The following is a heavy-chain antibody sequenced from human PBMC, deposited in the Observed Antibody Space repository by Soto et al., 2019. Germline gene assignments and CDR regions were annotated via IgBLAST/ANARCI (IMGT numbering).Heavy chain of an antibody. D-gene: IGHD4-17*01. CDR3: ARGSRWVRPNLDV. Sequence: QVMLQQWGAGLLKPPETLSLTCAVYGGSLSDNYWSWIRQAPGKGLEWIGEINHSGSTNYNPSLKRRVTIAVDKSKNQFSLKLSSVTAAGPALYCCARGSRWVRPNLDVGGKGTTFTVSS. J-gene: IGHJ6*03. CDR2: INHSGST. CDR1: GGSLSDNY. V-gene: IGHV4-34*01.